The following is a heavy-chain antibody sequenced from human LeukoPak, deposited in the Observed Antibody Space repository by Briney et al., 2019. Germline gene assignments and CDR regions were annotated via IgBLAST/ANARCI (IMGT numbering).Heavy chain of an antibody. J-gene: IGHJ5*02. D-gene: IGHD2-2*02. CDR2: INHSGST. Sequence: SETLSLTCAVYGGSFSGYYWSWIRQPPGKGLEWIGEINHSGSTNYNPSLKSRVTISVDTSKNQFSLKPSSVTAADTAVYYCARGMLGCSSTSCYKIDGNWFDPWGQGTLVTVSS. CDR3: ARGMLGCSSTSCYKIDGNWFDP. CDR1: GGSFSGYY. V-gene: IGHV4-34*01.